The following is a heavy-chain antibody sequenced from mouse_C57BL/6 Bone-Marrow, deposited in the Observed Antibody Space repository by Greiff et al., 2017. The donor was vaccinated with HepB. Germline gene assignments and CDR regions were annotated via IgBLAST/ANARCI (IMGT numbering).Heavy chain of an antibody. CDR2: IYPGSGNT. CDR3: ARWRAYYSNWFAY. D-gene: IGHD2-5*01. J-gene: IGHJ3*01. Sequence: VQLQQSGAELVRPGASVKLSCKASGYTFTDYYINWVKQRPGQGLEWIARIYPGSGNTYYNEKFKGKATLTAEKSSSTAYMQLSSLTSEDSAVYFCARWRAYYSNWFAYWGQGTLVTVSA. CDR1: GYTFTDYY. V-gene: IGHV1-76*01.